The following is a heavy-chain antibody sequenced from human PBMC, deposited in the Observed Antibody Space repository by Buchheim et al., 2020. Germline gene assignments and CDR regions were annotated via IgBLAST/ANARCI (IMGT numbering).Heavy chain of an antibody. Sequence: QVQLVESGGGVVQPGRSLRLSCAASGFTFSSYGMHWVRQAPGKGLEWVAVISYDGSNKYYADSVKGRFTISRDISKNTLYLQMNSLRAEDTAVYYCAKDYYYDSSGYEYYFDYWGQGTL. CDR2: ISYDGSNK. D-gene: IGHD3-22*01. J-gene: IGHJ4*02. CDR3: AKDYYYDSSGYEYYFDY. V-gene: IGHV3-30*18. CDR1: GFTFSSYG.